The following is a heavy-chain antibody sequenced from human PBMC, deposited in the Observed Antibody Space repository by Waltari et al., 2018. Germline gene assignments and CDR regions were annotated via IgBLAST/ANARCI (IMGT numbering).Heavy chain of an antibody. CDR1: GFTFSNSW. D-gene: IGHD3-22*01. J-gene: IGHJ4*02. Sequence: EVQLVESGGGSVQPGGSLRLSCEGSGFTFSNSWVHWVRHAPGKGLEWLSRMNSDGSTTNYADSVKGRFTISRDNAKNTLYLEMNSLRAEDTAVYYCARAGYYRFDYWGQGTLVTVSS. CDR3: ARAGYYRFDY. V-gene: IGHV3-74*01. CDR2: MNSDGSTT.